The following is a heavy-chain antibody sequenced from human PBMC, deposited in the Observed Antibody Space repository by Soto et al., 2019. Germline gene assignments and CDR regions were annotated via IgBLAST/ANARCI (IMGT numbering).Heavy chain of an antibody. V-gene: IGHV3-48*02. CDR1: GFTLSSYS. Sequence: EVLLVESGGGLVQPGGSLRLSCAASGFTLSSYSMNWVRQAPGVGLEWVSYISSHSSTVYYADSVKGRFTISRDNAVNSLYLQMDSLRDEDTAVYYCARDVVEWELRAFDVWGQGTMVIVSS. J-gene: IGHJ3*01. CDR2: ISSHSSTV. D-gene: IGHD1-26*01. CDR3: ARDVVEWELRAFDV.